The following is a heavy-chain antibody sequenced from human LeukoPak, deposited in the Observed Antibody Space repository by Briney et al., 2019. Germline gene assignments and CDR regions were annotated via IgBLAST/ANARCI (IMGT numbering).Heavy chain of an antibody. CDR1: GFTVSDSF. CDR2: IYVAGST. CDR3: ARRSGGNSDY. Sequence: GGSLRLSCAASGFTVSDSFMTWVRQAPGKGLEWVSVIYVAGSTYYADSVKGRFTVSRDNSKNTLYLQMNSLRADDTAVYYCARRSGGNSDYWGQGTLGTGSS. J-gene: IGHJ4*02. D-gene: IGHD4-23*01. V-gene: IGHV3-53*01.